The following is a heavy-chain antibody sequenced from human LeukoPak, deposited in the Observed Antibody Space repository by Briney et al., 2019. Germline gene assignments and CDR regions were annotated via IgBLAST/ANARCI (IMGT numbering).Heavy chain of an antibody. CDR1: GYTFTGYY. D-gene: IGHD4-17*01. CDR2: ISAYNGNT. J-gene: IGHJ6*03. V-gene: IGHV1-18*04. Sequence: ASVKVSCKASGYTFTGYYMHWVRQAPGQGLEWMGWISAYNGNTNYAQKLQGRVTMTTDTSTSTAYMELRSLRSDDTAVYYCARQPPTPYYYVDVWGKGTTVTVSS. CDR3: ARQPPTPYYYVDV.